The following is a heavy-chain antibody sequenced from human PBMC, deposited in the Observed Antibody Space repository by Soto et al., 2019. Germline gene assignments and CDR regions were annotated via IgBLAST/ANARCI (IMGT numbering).Heavy chain of an antibody. CDR1: GFTVSSNY. CDR3: GREVEVRGFAFDF. CDR2: IYSGGNT. V-gene: IGHV3-66*01. Sequence: GGSLRLSCAVSGFTVSSNYMNWVRQAPGKGLEWVSFIYSGGNTYYADSVKGRFTISRDNSKNMLYLQMNSLRVEDTAVYYCGREVEVRGFAFDFWGQGTMVPAS. J-gene: IGHJ3*01.